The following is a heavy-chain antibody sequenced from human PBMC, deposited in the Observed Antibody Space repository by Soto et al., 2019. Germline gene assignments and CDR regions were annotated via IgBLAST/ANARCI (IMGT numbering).Heavy chain of an antibody. Sequence: PSGTLSLTCTVSGGSMSSYYWSWIRQPPGKGLECIGYIYYSGSTNDNPSLKSRVTISVDTSKNQFSLKLSSVTAADTAVYYCARLIGGEPAAPRGYYYYYMDVWGKGTTVTVSS. CDR3: ARLIGGEPAAPRGYYYYYMDV. D-gene: IGHD2-2*01. J-gene: IGHJ6*03. CDR2: IYYSGST. CDR1: GGSMSSYY. V-gene: IGHV4-59*08.